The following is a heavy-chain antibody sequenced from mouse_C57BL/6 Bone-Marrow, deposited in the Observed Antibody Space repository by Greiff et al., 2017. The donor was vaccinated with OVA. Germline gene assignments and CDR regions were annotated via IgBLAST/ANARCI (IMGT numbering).Heavy chain of an antibody. D-gene: IGHD4-1*01. CDR2: INPSTGGT. J-gene: IGHJ3*01. CDR1: GYSFTGYY. CDR3: ARGGTSQFAY. V-gene: IGHV1-42*01. Sequence: VQLKESGPELVKPGASVKISCKASGYSFTGYYMNWVKQSPEKSLEWIGEINPSTGGTTYNQKFKAKATLTVEKSSSPAYMQLKSLTSEDSAVYYCARGGTSQFAYWGQGTLVTVSA.